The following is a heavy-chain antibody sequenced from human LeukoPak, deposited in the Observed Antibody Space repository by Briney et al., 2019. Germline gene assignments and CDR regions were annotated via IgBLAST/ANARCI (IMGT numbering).Heavy chain of an antibody. V-gene: IGHV3-30*02. CDR2: IRYDGSNK. J-gene: IGHJ6*03. Sequence: GGSLRLSCAASGFTFSSYGMHWVRQAPGKRLEWVAFIRYDGSNKYYADSVKGRSTISRDNSKNTLYLQMNSLRAEDTAVYYCAKDDGYCSSTSCYLNYYYYMDVWGKGTTVTISS. D-gene: IGHD2-2*03. CDR1: GFTFSSYG. CDR3: AKDDGYCSSTSCYLNYYYYMDV.